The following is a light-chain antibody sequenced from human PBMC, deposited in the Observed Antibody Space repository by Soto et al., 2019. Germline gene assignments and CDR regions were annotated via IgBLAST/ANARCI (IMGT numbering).Light chain of an antibody. V-gene: IGKV1-39*01. CDR1: QSLSSY. Sequence: DIQMTQSPSSLSASVGDRVTITCRASQSLSSYFNWYQQKPRKPPKVLISAASSLQSGDPSRFIGRGSGTDFTLIITSLQPEDFATYYCPQSYSSPPAFGGGTKVVIK. CDR2: AAS. J-gene: IGKJ4*01. CDR3: PQSYSSPPA.